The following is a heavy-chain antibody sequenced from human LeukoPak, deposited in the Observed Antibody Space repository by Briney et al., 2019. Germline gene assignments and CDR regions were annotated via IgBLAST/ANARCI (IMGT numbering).Heavy chain of an antibody. CDR2: IYYSGST. CDR1: GGSISSSSYY. Sequence: SETLSLTCTVSGGSISSSSYYRGWLRQPPGTGLEWIGSIYYSGSTYYNPSLKSRVTISVDTSKNQFSLKLSSVTAADTAVYYCARLSPHYYDSSGYYFFDYWGQGTLVTVSS. CDR3: ARLSPHYYDSSGYYFFDY. J-gene: IGHJ4*02. D-gene: IGHD3-22*01. V-gene: IGHV4-39*01.